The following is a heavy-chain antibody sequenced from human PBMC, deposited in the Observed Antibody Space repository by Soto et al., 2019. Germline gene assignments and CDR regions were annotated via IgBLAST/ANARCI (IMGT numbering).Heavy chain of an antibody. CDR3: AKDGDSSGCPCYLQH. Sequence: GGSLRLSCAASGFTFSSYAMSWVRQAPGKGLEWVSAISGSGGNTYYADSVKGRFTISRDNSKNTLYLQMNSLRAEDTAVYYCAKDGDSSGCPCYLQHWGQGTVVTVYS. D-gene: IGHD6-19*01. CDR2: ISGSGGNT. V-gene: IGHV3-23*01. CDR1: GFTFSSYA. J-gene: IGHJ1*01.